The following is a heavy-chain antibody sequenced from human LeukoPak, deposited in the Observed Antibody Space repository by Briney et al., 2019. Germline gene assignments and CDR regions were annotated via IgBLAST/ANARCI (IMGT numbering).Heavy chain of an antibody. CDR2: ISYDGSNK. D-gene: IGHD2-21*01. V-gene: IGHV3-30-3*01. CDR3: ARKGEYCGGDCPDGAFDI. Sequence: GRSLRLSCAASGFTFSSYAMHWVRQAPGKGLEWVAVISYDGSNKYYADSVKGRFTISRDNSKNTLYLQMNSLRAEDTAVYYCARKGEYCGGDCPDGAFDIWGQGTMVTVSS. J-gene: IGHJ3*02. CDR1: GFTFSSYA.